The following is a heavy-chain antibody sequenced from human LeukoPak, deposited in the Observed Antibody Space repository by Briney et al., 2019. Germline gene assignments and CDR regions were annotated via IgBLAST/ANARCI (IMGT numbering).Heavy chain of an antibody. CDR1: GYTFATYD. Sequence: ASVKVSCKASGYTFATYDINWVRQATGQGLEWMGWMNPNSANTGYAQKFQGRVTITRNTSISTAYMELNSLRSDATAVYYCARARLVRGPVTPLYYFDYWGQGVLVTVSS. CDR2: MNPNSANT. V-gene: IGHV1-8*01. D-gene: IGHD2-8*02. J-gene: IGHJ4*02. CDR3: ARARLVRGPVTPLYYFDY.